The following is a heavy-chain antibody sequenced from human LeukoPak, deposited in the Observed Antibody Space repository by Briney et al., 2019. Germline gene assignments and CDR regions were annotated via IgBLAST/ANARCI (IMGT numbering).Heavy chain of an antibody. CDR2: ISSSSSYI. D-gene: IGHD6-13*01. Sequence: GGSLRLSCAASGFTFSSYSMNWVHQAPGKGLEWVSSISSSSSYIYYADSVKGRFTISRDNAKNSLYLQMNSLRAEDTAVYYCARVNFGSSWALRAFDISGQGTMVTVSS. CDR1: GFTFSSYS. CDR3: ARVNFGSSWALRAFDI. J-gene: IGHJ3*02. V-gene: IGHV3-21*01.